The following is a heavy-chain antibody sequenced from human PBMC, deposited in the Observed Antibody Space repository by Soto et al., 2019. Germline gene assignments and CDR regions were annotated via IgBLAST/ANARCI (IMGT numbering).Heavy chain of an antibody. CDR3: ANYYFVIMVYAEYFDY. CDR2: ISGSGGST. CDR1: GFTFSSYA. V-gene: IGHV3-23*01. J-gene: IGHJ4*02. D-gene: IGHD2-8*01. Sequence: HPGGSLRLSCAASGFTFSSYAMSWVRQAPGKGLEWVSAISGSGGSTYYADSVKGRFTISRDNSKNTLYLQMNSLRAEDTAVYYCANYYFVIMVYAEYFDYWGQGTLVTVSS.